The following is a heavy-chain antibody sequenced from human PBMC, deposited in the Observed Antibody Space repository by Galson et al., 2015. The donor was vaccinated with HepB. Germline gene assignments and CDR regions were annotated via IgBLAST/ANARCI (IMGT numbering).Heavy chain of an antibody. CDR3: ARGPNYGGQGVRLDS. V-gene: IGHV1-2*02. Sequence: ASGYTFTGSYIHWLRQAPGQGLEWMGWISPNNGDTSYAQKFQGRVTLTRDTSISTAYMELSRLTSDDTAVYFCARGPNYGGQGVRLDSWGQGTLVTVSS. D-gene: IGHD4-23*01. J-gene: IGHJ4*02. CDR2: ISPNNGDT. CDR1: GYTFTGSY.